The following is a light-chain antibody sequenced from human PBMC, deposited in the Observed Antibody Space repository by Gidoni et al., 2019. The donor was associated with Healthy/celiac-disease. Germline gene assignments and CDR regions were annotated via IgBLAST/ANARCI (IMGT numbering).Light chain of an antibody. CDR2: DNN. J-gene: IGLJ3*02. Sequence: QSVLTQPPSVSAAPGHKVTISCSGSSSNIGNNYVSWYQQLPGTAPKLLIYDNNKRPSGIPDRFSGSKSGTSATLGITGLQTGYEADYYCGTWDSSLSAGMFGGGTKLTVL. CDR3: GTWDSSLSAGM. CDR1: SSNIGNNY. V-gene: IGLV1-51*01.